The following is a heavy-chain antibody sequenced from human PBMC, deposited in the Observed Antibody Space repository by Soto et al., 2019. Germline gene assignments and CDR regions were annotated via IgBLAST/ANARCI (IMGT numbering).Heavy chain of an antibody. D-gene: IGHD3-16*01. CDR2: MNPNSGNT. CDR3: ARGRRLDYYYYMDV. J-gene: IGHJ6*03. CDR1: GYTFTSYD. Sequence: GASVKVSCKASGYTFTSYDINWVRQATGQGLEWMGWMNPNSGNTGYAQKFQGRVTMTRNTSISTAYMELSSLRSEDTAVYYCARGRRLDYYYYMDVWDSGTTVTVSS. V-gene: IGHV1-8*01.